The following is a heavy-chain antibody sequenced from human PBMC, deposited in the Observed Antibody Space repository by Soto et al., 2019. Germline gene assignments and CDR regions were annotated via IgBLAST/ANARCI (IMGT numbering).Heavy chain of an antibody. J-gene: IGHJ4*02. Sequence: QLQLQESGSGLVKPSQTLSLTCAVSGGSISSGGYSWSWIRQPPGKGLEWIGYIYHSGSTSYNPSTKIRVTISVDRSKIQFSLKLRSVTAADTAVYSCARAVVTKYDYWGQGTLVTVSS. CDR1: GGSISSGGYS. CDR2: IYHSGST. D-gene: IGHD2-15*01. CDR3: ARAVVTKYDY. V-gene: IGHV4-30-2*01.